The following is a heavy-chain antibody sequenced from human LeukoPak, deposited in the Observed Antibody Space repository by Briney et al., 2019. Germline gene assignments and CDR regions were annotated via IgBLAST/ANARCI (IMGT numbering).Heavy chain of an antibody. CDR2: INPSGGST. Sequence: ASVKVSCKASGYTFTSYYMHWVRQAPGQGLEWMGIINPSGGSTSYAQKFQGRVTMTRDTSTSTVYMELSSLRSEDTAVYYCAGESTYYYDSSGYSAFDIWGQGTMVTVSS. CDR1: GYTFTSYY. V-gene: IGHV1-46*01. CDR3: AGESTYYYDSSGYSAFDI. D-gene: IGHD3-22*01. J-gene: IGHJ3*02.